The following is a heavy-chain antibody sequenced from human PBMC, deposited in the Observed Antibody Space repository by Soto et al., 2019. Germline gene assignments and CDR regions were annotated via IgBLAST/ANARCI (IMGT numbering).Heavy chain of an antibody. J-gene: IGHJ5*02. CDR1: GGSVSSGSYY. Sequence: SQTLSLTCTVSGGSVSSGSYYWSWIRQPPGKGLEWIGYIYYSGSTNYNPALKSRVTISVDTSKNQFSLKLSSVTAADTAVYYCARDGVKDGKRFDPRGQGTLVTSPQ. D-gene: IGHD3-3*01. CDR3: ARDGVKDGKRFDP. CDR2: IYYSGST. V-gene: IGHV4-61*01.